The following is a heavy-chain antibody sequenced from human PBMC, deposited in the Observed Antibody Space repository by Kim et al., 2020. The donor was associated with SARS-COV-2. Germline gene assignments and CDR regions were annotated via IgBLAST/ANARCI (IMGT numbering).Heavy chain of an antibody. Sequence: ASVKVSCKASGYTFTSYGISWVRQAPGQGLEWMGWISAYNGNTNYAQKLQGRVTMTTDTSTSTAYMELRSLRSDDTAVYYCARDLLAWPTTVVRAGSDDAFDIWGQGTMVTVSS. CDR3: ARDLLAWPTTVVRAGSDDAFDI. CDR2: ISAYNGNT. CDR1: GYTFTSYG. J-gene: IGHJ3*02. V-gene: IGHV1-18*01. D-gene: IGHD4-17*01.